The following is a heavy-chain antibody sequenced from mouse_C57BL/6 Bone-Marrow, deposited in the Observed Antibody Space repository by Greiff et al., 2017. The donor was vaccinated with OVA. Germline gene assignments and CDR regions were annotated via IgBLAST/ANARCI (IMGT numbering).Heavy chain of an antibody. Sequence: EVHLVESGAELVRPGASVKLSCTASGFNIKDDYMHWVKQRPEQGLEWIGWIDPENGDTEYASKFQGKATITADTSSNTAYLQLSSLTSEDTAVYYCTSLWYPYWGQGTTLTVSS. CDR1: GFNIKDDY. CDR2: IDPENGDT. CDR3: TSLWYPY. V-gene: IGHV14-4*01. D-gene: IGHD2-1*01. J-gene: IGHJ2*01.